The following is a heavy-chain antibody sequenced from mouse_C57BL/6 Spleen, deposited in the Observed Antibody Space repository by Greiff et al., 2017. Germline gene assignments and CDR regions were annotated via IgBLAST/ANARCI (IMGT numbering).Heavy chain of an antibody. CDR3: AGGGYDGYYHFDY. J-gene: IGHJ2*01. Sequence: EVQLVESGPGLVKPSQSLSLSCSVTGYSFTSGYYWNWIRQFPGNKLEWMGYISYDGSNNYNPSLKNRISITHDTSKNQFFLKLNSVTTEDTATYYCAGGGYDGYYHFDYWGQGTTLTVAS. CDR2: ISYDGSN. V-gene: IGHV3-6*01. D-gene: IGHD2-3*01. CDR1: GYSFTSGYY.